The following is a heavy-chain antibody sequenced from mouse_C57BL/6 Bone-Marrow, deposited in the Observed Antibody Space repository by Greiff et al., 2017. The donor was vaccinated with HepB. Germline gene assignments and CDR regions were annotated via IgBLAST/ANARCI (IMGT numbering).Heavy chain of an antibody. J-gene: IGHJ2*01. V-gene: IGHV5-6*02. D-gene: IGHD4-1*01. CDR2: ISSGGSYT. Sequence: DVMLVESGGDLVKPGGSLKLSCAASGFTFSSYGMSWVRQTPDKRLEWVATISSGGSYTYYPDSVKGRFTISRDNAKNTLYLQMSSLKSEDTAMYYCARKRGTGVDYWGQGTTLTVSS. CDR1: GFTFSSYG. CDR3: ARKRGTGVDY.